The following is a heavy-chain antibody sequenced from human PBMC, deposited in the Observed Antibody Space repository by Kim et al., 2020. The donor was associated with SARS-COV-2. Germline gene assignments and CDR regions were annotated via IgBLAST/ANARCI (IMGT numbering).Heavy chain of an antibody. CDR2: ISGGGNTI. J-gene: IGHJ5*02. CDR1: GFTFSNFE. Sequence: GGSLRLSCVVSGFTFSNFEMKWVRQAPGKGPEWVSYISGGGNTIYSSDSVKGRFTISRDNAKNSLYLQMSSLRAEDAAVYYCVRGVPWQADLWGQGTLVTVSS. CDR3: VRGVPWQADL. D-gene: IGHD5-12*01. V-gene: IGHV3-48*03.